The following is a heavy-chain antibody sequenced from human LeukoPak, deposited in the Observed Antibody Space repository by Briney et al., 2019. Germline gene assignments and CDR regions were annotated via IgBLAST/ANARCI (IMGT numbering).Heavy chain of an antibody. D-gene: IGHD3-22*01. J-gene: IGHJ4*02. V-gene: IGHV3-7*04. Sequence: GGSLRLSCSASGFSFSNSWMTWVRQAPGKGLEWVANINQDGSRIHYVDSVKGRFTISRDNAKNSLYLQMNSLRAEDTAVYYCARDPPPDDTSGYLDYWGQGALVTVSS. CDR2: INQDGSRI. CDR3: ARDPPPDDTSGYLDY. CDR1: GFSFSNSW.